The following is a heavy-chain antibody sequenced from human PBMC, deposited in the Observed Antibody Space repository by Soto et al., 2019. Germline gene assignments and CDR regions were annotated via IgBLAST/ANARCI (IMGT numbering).Heavy chain of an antibody. V-gene: IGHV1-69*13. CDR3: ARVHSSGIFYFVDP. CDR1: GGTFDSYV. CDR2: IMPIFGTP. D-gene: IGHD3-10*01. J-gene: IGHJ5*02. Sequence: SVKVSCKASGGTFDSYVISWLRQAPGQGLEWMGGIMPIFGTPNYAQKFRGRVTISADESTSTAYLELSSLTSDDTAVYYCARVHSSGIFYFVDPWGQGTLVTVLL.